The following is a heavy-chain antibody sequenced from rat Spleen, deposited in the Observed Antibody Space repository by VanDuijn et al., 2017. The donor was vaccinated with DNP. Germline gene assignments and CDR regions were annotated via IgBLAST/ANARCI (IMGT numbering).Heavy chain of an antibody. D-gene: IGHD1-2*01. CDR1: GFTFSNYY. CDR3: ARSDSYGFPY. CDR2: ISTAGGST. Sequence: EVQLVESGGGLVQPGRSLKLSCAASGFTFSNYYMAWVRQAPTKGLEWVAYISTAGGSTYYRDSVKGRFTISRDNAKSTLYVQMDSLRSEDTATDYCARSDSYGFPYWGQGTLVTVSS. V-gene: IGHV5-25*01. J-gene: IGHJ3*01.